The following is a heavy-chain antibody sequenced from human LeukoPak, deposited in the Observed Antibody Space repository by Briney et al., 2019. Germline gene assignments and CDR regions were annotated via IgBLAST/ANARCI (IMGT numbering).Heavy chain of an antibody. V-gene: IGHV3-74*01. CDR1: GFTFSQYW. Sequence: GGPLRLSCAASGFTFSQYWMLWLRQAPATGLARVSRSDTDGTVTTYADSVKGRFTVSRDNADNTMFLQMNSVRDEDTAVYYCATKQWLAPPPDSWGQGTPVTVSS. CDR2: SDTDGTVT. D-gene: IGHD6-19*01. J-gene: IGHJ4*02. CDR3: ATKQWLAPPPDS.